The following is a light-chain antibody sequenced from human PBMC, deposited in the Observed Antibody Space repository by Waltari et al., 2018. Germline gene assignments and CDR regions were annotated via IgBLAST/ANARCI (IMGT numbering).Light chain of an antibody. CDR3: MQDIRPPYT. V-gene: IGKV2-29*02. CDR2: GVS. J-gene: IGKJ2*01. CDR1: QSLLHSDGKTY. Sequence: IVMTQTLLSLSVTPGQPASVSCKSTQSLLHSDGKTYLYWYLQKPGQSPQLLIYGVSSRFSGMPDRFSGSGSGTDFKLKISRVEAEDVAVYYCMQDIRPPYTFGHGTNLEIK.